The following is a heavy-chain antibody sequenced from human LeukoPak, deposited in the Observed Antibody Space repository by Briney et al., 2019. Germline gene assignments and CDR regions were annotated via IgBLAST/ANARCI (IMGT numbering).Heavy chain of an antibody. J-gene: IGHJ3*01. CDR2: ITYNAKTF. CDR1: GFTFDDYA. V-gene: IGHV3-9*01. CDR3: AKDIVVKGGLWDAFGS. D-gene: IGHD1-26*01. Sequence: PXGSLRLSCAGSGFTFDDYAIHWVRQVPGKGLEWVSGITYNAKTFGHADSVKGRFTISRDNAKKSLYLQMNSLRVEDTALYYCAKDIVVKGGLWDAFGSWGQGTMVTVSS.